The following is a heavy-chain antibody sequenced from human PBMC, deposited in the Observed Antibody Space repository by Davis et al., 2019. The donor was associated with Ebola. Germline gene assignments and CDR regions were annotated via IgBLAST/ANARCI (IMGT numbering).Heavy chain of an antibody. CDR3: ARAIAVSNHIDS. J-gene: IGHJ4*02. CDR2: IYYSGST. Sequence: MPSEPLSPTCPLPGGFMNSYYWTWNRQSPGKGLECIGYIYYSGSTKYNPSLKSRVTISLDTSKNQLSLKLNSVAAADTAVYFCARAIAVSNHIDSWGQGTLVTVSS. D-gene: IGHD5/OR15-5a*01. V-gene: IGHV4-59*08. CDR1: GGFMNSYY.